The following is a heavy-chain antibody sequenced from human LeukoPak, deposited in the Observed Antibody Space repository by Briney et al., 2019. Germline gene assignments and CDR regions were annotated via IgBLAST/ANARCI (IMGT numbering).Heavy chain of an antibody. D-gene: IGHD3-10*01. CDR1: GFIFNIYD. Sequence: GGSLRLSGGASGFIFNIYDMHWVRQAPGKGLEWVTMTLYDGSSKYYADSVKGRFTISRDNSKNTLYLQMDSLRPEDTAVYYCARDDPDYGSGDDAFDSWGQGTMVTVSS. J-gene: IGHJ3*02. V-gene: IGHV3-30-3*01. CDR3: ARDDPDYGSGDDAFDS. CDR2: TLYDGSSK.